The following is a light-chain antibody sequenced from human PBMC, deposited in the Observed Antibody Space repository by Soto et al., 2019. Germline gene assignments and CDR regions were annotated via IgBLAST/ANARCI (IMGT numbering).Light chain of an antibody. CDR1: QSISGS. CDR2: GAS. Sequence: DLQMTQSPSSLSASVGDRVTITCRASQSISGSLNWYQQQPGKPPKLLIFGASRLHSGVPSRFSGGGSGTDFTLTISSLQPEDFATYYCQQGFNTPITFGQGTRLEIK. CDR3: QQGFNTPIT. J-gene: IGKJ5*01. V-gene: IGKV1-39*01.